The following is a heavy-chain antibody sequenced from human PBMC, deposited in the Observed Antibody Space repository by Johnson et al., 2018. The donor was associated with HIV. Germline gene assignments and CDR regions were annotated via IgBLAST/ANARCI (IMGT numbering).Heavy chain of an antibody. V-gene: IGHV3-20*04. D-gene: IGHD1-26*01. CDR3: ARDQEWELRLTWGGDPFDI. CDR2: INSDGSGI. Sequence: VQLVESGGGVVRPGGSLRLSCAASGFTFDDYGMNWVRQAPGKGLVWVSRINSDGSGITYADSVKGRFPISRDNAEKSLYLQMNSLRAEDTAVYYCARDQEWELRLTWGGDPFDIWGQGTMVTVSS. J-gene: IGHJ3*02. CDR1: GFTFDDYG.